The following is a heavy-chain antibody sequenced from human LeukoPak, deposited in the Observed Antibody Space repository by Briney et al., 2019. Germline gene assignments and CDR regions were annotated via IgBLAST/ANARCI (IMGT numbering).Heavy chain of an antibody. D-gene: IGHD1-1*01. J-gene: IGHJ6*03. CDR3: ARGPPRGKYYYMDV. CDR2: IGTASDT. Sequence: GGSLRLSCAASGFTFSSFDMHWVRHPTGQGLEWVSTIGTASDTYYPGSVEGRFTLSRDNAKNSLYLQMNSLTAGATAVYYCARGPPRGKYYYMDVWGKGTTVTVSS. CDR1: GFTFSSFD. V-gene: IGHV3-13*01.